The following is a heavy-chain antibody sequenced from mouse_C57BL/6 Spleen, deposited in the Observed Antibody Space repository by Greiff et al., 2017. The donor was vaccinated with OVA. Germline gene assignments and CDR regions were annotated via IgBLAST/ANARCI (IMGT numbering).Heavy chain of an antibody. Sequence: VQLQQSGAELMKPGASVKLSCKATGYTFTGYWIEWVKQRPGHGLEWIGEILPGSGSTNYNEKVKGKATFTADTSSNTAYMQLSSLTTEDSAIYYCARSGIYYGNHYYAMDYWGQGTSVTVSS. CDR3: ARSGIYYGNHYYAMDY. CDR2: ILPGSGST. D-gene: IGHD2-1*01. V-gene: IGHV1-9*01. CDR1: GYTFTGYW. J-gene: IGHJ4*01.